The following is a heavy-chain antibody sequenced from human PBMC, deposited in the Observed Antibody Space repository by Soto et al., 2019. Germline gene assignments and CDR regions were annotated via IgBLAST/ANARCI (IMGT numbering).Heavy chain of an antibody. D-gene: IGHD6-13*01. J-gene: IGHJ4*02. Sequence: SCKASGGTFSSYAMSWVRQAPGKGLEWVSTISANAGNINYAGSVRGRFSISRDSSKNSVDLQMNSLRVEDTAVYFCTKGSIPAVGRVFFESWGQGTLVTVSS. V-gene: IGHV3-23*01. CDR3: TKGSIPAVGRVFFES. CDR1: GGTFSSYA. CDR2: ISANAGNI.